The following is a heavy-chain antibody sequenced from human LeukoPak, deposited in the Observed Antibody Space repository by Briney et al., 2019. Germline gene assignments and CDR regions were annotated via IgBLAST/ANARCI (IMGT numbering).Heavy chain of an antibody. D-gene: IGHD1-1*01. CDR3: ARAGTTGTTRFYFDY. CDR2: ISSSSHI. CDR1: GFTFRSYS. Sequence: GGSLRLSCAASGFTFRSYSMNWVRQAPGKGLEWVSSISSSSHIYYADSVKGRFTISRDNAKNSLYLHMNSLRADDTAVYYCARAGTTGTTRFYFDYWGQGTLVTVSS. J-gene: IGHJ4*02. V-gene: IGHV3-21*01.